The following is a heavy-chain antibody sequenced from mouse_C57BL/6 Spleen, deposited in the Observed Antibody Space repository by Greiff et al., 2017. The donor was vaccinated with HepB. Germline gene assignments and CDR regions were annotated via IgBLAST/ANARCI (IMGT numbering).Heavy chain of an antibody. CDR1: GYTFTSYD. CDR3: ARYHYYGSGDFDY. J-gene: IGHJ2*01. Sequence: VQGVESGPELVKPGASVKLSCKASGYTFTSYDINWVKQRPGQGLEWIGWIYPRDGSNKYNEKFKGKATLTVDTSSSTAYMELHSLTSEDSAVYFCARYHYYGSGDFDYWGQGTTLTVSS. D-gene: IGHD1-1*01. CDR2: IYPRDGSN. V-gene: IGHV1-85*01.